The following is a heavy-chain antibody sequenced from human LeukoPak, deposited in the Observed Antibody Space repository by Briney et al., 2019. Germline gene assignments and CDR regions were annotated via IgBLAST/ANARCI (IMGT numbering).Heavy chain of an antibody. CDR1: GGSIRSYF. J-gene: IGHJ4*02. CDR2: VYYSGST. D-gene: IGHD4-17*01. V-gene: IGHV4-59*08. CDR3: VTSKYGDYVPPFDF. Sequence: SETLSLTCTVSGGSIRSYFWSWIRQPPGKGLEWIGYVYYSGSTNYNPSLKSRVTISVDTSKKQFSLKLSSVTAADTAVYYCVTSKYGDYVPPFDFWGQGTLVTVSS.